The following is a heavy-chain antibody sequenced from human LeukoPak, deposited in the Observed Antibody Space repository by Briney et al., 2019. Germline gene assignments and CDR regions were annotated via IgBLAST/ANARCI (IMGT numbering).Heavy chain of an antibody. CDR2: XXPEDGET. Sequence: RQAPGKGLEWMGGXXPEDGETIYAQKFQGRVTMTEDTSTDTAYMELSSLRSEDTAVYYCATDYYYDSSGYRNWFDPWGQGTLVTVSS. J-gene: IGHJ5*02. V-gene: IGHV1-24*01. D-gene: IGHD3-22*01. CDR3: ATDYYYDSSGYRNWFDP.